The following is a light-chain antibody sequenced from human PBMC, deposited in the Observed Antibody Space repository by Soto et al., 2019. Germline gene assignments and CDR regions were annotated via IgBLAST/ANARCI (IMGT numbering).Light chain of an antibody. CDR1: QSVSRSY. CDR3: QQYESSPSWT. J-gene: IGKJ1*01. CDR2: GAS. Sequence: ELVLTQSPGTLSLSPGERATLSCRASQSVSRSYLAWYQQKPGQAPRLLIYGASNRATGIPDRFSGSGSGTDFTLSISRLEPEDFAVYYCQQYESSPSWTFGQGTKVEVK. V-gene: IGKV3-20*01.